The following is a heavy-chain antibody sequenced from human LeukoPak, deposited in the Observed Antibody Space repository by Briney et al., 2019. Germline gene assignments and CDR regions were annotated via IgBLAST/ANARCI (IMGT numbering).Heavy chain of an antibody. CDR3: ARDWGAEYQLYYGMDV. Sequence: GASVKVSCKASGYTFTSYGISWVRQAPGQGLEWMGWISAYNGNTNYAQKLQGRVTMTTDTSTSTAYMELRSLRSDDTAVYYCARDWGAEYQLYYGMDVWGQGTTVTVSS. J-gene: IGHJ6*02. CDR1: GYTFTSYG. CDR2: ISAYNGNT. V-gene: IGHV1-18*01. D-gene: IGHD2-2*01.